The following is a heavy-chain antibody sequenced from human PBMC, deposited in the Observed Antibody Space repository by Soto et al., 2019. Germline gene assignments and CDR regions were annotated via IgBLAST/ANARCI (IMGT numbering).Heavy chain of an antibody. CDR2: ITSSSSYI. D-gene: IGHD3-3*01. Sequence: EVQLVESGGGLVKPGGSLRLSCAASGFTFSDYSMNWVRQAPGKGLEWVASITSSSSYIYYADSVKGRFTISRDNAKSSVYLQMNSLGADDTAVYYCALRVLEWLPHSFDYWGQGTLVTVSS. V-gene: IGHV3-21*01. CDR3: ALRVLEWLPHSFDY. CDR1: GFTFSDYS. J-gene: IGHJ4*02.